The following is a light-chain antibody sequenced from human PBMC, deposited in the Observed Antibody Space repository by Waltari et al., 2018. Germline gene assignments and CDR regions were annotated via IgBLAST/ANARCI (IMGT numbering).Light chain of an antibody. Sequence: DIQMTQSPSSLSASVGDRVTITCRASQSISSSLNWYQQKPGKAPKLLIYAASSLQSGVPSRFSGSGSGTDFTLTISRLQPEDFATYYCQQSYSTLTFGGGTKVEIK. CDR2: AAS. CDR3: QQSYSTLT. J-gene: IGKJ4*01. CDR1: QSISSS. V-gene: IGKV1-39*01.